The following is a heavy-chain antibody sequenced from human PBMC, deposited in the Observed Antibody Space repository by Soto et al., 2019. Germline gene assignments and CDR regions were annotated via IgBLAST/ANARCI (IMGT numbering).Heavy chain of an antibody. V-gene: IGHV4-59*01. Sequence: LSLTCTVSGGSISSYYWNWIRQPPGKGLEWIGYIYYSGSTKYNPSLKSRVTISVDTSKNQFSLKLSSVTAADTAVYYCARDRLANWFDPWGQGTLVTVSS. CDR1: GGSISSYY. D-gene: IGHD3-9*01. CDR3: ARDRLANWFDP. J-gene: IGHJ5*02. CDR2: IYYSGST.